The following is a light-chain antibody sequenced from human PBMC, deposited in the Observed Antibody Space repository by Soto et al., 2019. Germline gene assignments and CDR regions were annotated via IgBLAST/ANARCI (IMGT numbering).Light chain of an antibody. V-gene: IGKV3-20*01. CDR1: QTVSSGY. CDR2: DAS. Sequence: EIVLTQSPGTLSLSPGERATLSCRASQTVSSGYLAWYQQKPGQAPRLLIYDASTRATGIPDRFSGSASGTDFTLTINRLEPEDFAVYYCQHYGSSAWTFGQGTKVEI. CDR3: QHYGSSAWT. J-gene: IGKJ1*01.